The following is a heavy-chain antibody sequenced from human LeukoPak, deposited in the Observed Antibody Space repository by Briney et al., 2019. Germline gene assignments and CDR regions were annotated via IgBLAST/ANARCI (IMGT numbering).Heavy chain of an antibody. CDR2: IYYSGST. CDR1: GGSISSSSYY. CDR3: ARMGRVTPAY. J-gene: IGHJ4*02. D-gene: IGHD2-21*02. V-gene: IGHV4-39*01. Sequence: SETLSLTCTVSGGSISSSSYYWGWIRQPPGKGLEWIGSIYYSGSTYYNPSLKSRVTISVDTSKNQFSLKLSSVTAADTAVYYCARMGRVTPAYWGQGTLVTVSS.